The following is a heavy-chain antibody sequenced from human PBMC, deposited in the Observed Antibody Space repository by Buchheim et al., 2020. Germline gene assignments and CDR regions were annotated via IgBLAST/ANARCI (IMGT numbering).Heavy chain of an antibody. V-gene: IGHV3-7*01. CDR1: GFTFSSYW. J-gene: IGHJ5*02. CDR3: ARTPTEDDYDNWFDP. Sequence: EVQLVESGGGLVQPGGSLRLSCAASGFTFSSYWMSWVRQAPGKGLEWVANIKQDGSEKYYVDSVKGRFTISRDNAKNSMYLQMNSLRAEDTAVYYCARTPTEDDYDNWFDPWGQGTL. CDR2: IKQDGSEK. D-gene: IGHD4-17*01.